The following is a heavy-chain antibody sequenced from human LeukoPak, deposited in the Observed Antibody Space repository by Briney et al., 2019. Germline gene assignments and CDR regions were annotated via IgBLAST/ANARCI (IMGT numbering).Heavy chain of an antibody. Sequence: GASVKVSCKASGYTFFNYGISWVRRAPGQGLEWIGWISAYDGNTNYAQKLQDRVTVTRDISTSTAYMELRSLRSDDTAVYYCARTGYCSGGSCYYGGYSYYMDVWGKGTTVTVSS. CDR3: ARTGYCSGGSCYYGGYSYYMDV. J-gene: IGHJ6*03. V-gene: IGHV1-18*01. CDR2: ISAYDGNT. CDR1: GYTFFNYG. D-gene: IGHD2-15*01.